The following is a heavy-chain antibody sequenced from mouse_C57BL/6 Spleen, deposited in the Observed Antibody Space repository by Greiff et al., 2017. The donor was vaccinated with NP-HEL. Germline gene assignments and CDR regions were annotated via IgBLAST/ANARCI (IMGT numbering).Heavy chain of an antibody. J-gene: IGHJ4*01. V-gene: IGHV5-17*01. D-gene: IGHD2-12*01. CDR3: ARSYYKFDAMDY. Sequence: EVMLVESGGGLVKPGGSLKLSCAASGFTFSDYGMHWVRQAPEKGLEWVAYISSGSSTIYYADTVKGRFTISRDNAKNTLFLQMTSLRSEDTAMYYCARSYYKFDAMDYWGQGTSVTVSS. CDR1: GFTFSDYG. CDR2: ISSGSSTI.